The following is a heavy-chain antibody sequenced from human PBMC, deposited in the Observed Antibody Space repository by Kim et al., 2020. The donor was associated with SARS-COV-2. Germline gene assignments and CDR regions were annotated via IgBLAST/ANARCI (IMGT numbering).Heavy chain of an antibody. CDR2: ISSSSRYI. CDR3: ARDLKVVVITALYYYYGMDV. D-gene: IGHD3-22*01. Sequence: GGSLRLSCAASGFTFSSYNMNWVRQAPGKGLEWVSSISSSSRYIYYADSVKGRFTISRDNAKNSLYLQMNSLRAEDTAVDYCARDLKVVVITALYYYYGMDVWGHGTTVPVPS. CDR1: GFTFSSYN. V-gene: IGHV3-21*01. J-gene: IGHJ6*02.